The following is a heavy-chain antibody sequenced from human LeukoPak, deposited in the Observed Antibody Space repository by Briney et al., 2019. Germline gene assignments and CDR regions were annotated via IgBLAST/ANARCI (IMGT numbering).Heavy chain of an antibody. CDR3: ARSVDPIDY. D-gene: IGHD5-24*01. Sequence: GRSLRLSCAASGFTFSSYGMHWVRQAPGKGLEWVAAIWYDGSNKYYADSVKGRFTISRDNSKNTLYLQMNSLRAEDTAVYYCARSVDPIDYWGQGTLDTVSS. V-gene: IGHV3-33*01. CDR2: IWYDGSNK. CDR1: GFTFSSYG. J-gene: IGHJ4*02.